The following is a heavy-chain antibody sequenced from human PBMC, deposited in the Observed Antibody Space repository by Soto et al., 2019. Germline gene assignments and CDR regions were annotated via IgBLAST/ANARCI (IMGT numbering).Heavy chain of an antibody. D-gene: IGHD5-12*01. J-gene: IGHJ5*02. V-gene: IGHV1-69*13. CDR2: IIPIFGTA. Sequence: SVKVSCKASGGTFSSYAISWVRQAPGQGLEWMGGIIPIFGTANYAQKFQGRVTITADESTSTAYMELSSLRSEDTAVNYCARINGDGYDKNWFDPWGQGTLVTVSS. CDR3: ARINGDGYDKNWFDP. CDR1: GGTFSSYA.